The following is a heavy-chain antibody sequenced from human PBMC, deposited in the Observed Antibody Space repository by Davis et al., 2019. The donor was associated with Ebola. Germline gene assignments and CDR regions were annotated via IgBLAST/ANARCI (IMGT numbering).Heavy chain of an antibody. Sequence: GGSLRLSCGGSGFTFSNYGMNWVRQAPGKGLEWVSGISDSGGSTYYADSVKGRFTISRDNSKNTLYLQMNSLRAGDTAVYYCAKGGGTSSSDFRRTWGQGTLVTVSS. D-gene: IGHD6-6*01. CDR1: GFTFSNYG. CDR2: ISDSGGST. CDR3: AKGGGTSSSDFRRT. J-gene: IGHJ5*02. V-gene: IGHV3-23*01.